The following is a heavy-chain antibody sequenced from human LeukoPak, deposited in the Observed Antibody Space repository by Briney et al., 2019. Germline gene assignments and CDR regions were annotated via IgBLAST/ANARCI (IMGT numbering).Heavy chain of an antibody. CDR1: GFTFRSHG. D-gene: IGHD1-14*01. V-gene: IGHV3-33*01. CDR2: IWYDGSHD. Sequence: GGSLRLSCAASGFTFRSHGMHWVRQAPGKGLEWAAVIWYDGSHDEYADSVNGRFTIYRDNSRNTLSLQMNSLRAEDTATCYCLRDIRTRYLDSGGQGTLVIVS. J-gene: IGHJ4*01. CDR3: LRDIRTRYLDS.